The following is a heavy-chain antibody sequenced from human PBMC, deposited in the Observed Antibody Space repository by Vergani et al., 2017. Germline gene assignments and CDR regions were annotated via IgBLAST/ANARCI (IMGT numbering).Heavy chain of an antibody. CDR2: IYTSGST. Sequence: QVQLQESGPGLVKPSQTLSLTCTVSGGSISSGSYYWSWIRQPAGKGLEWSGRIYTSGSTNYNPSLKSRVTISVDTSQHQFSLKLSSVTAADTAVYYCARGGNKGMRYWGQGTLVTVSS. V-gene: IGHV4-61*02. CDR1: GGSISSGSYY. D-gene: IGHD4-23*01. CDR3: ARGGNKGMRY. J-gene: IGHJ4*02.